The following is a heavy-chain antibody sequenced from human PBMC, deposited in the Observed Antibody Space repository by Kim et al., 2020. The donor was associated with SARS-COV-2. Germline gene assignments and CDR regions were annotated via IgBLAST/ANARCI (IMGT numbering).Heavy chain of an antibody. CDR2: IYPGDSDT. V-gene: IGHV5-51*01. CDR3: ARSYYDIVEAFDI. CDR1: GYSFTSYW. Sequence: GESLKISCKGSGYSFTSYWIGWVRQMPGKGLAWMGIIYPGDSDTRYSPSFQGQVTISADKSISTAYLQWSSLKASDTAMYYCARSYYDIVEAFDIWGQGTMVTVSS. J-gene: IGHJ3*02. D-gene: IGHD3-9*01.